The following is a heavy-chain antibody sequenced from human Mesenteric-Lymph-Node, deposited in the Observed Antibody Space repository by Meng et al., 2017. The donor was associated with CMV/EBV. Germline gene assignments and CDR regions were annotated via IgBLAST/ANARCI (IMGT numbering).Heavy chain of an antibody. CDR2: INAGNGKT. J-gene: IGHJ4*02. Sequence: KASGYTFTSYSMQWVRQPPGQRLEWMGWINAGNGKTKYSQKFQGRVTITRDTSASTAYMELSSLRSEDTAVYYCARDLMVATMYYFDYWGQGTLVTVSS. CDR3: ARDLMVATMYYFDY. D-gene: IGHD5-12*01. V-gene: IGHV1-3*01. CDR1: GYTFTSYS.